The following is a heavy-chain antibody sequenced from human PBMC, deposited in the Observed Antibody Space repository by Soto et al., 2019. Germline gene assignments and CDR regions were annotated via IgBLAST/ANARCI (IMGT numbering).Heavy chain of an antibody. CDR1: IFTFNNIP. V-gene: IGHV3-23*01. D-gene: IGHD3-3*01. J-gene: IGHJ4*02. Sequence: EVHLLESGGGLVQPGGSLRLSCEASIFTFNNIPMGWVRQAPGKGLKYVSSINENGDSTFYADSVKGRFTISRDNSKSTLHLQMNSLRADDTAVYYCVKRICGNCPWSSWGQVTLVTVSP. CDR2: INENGDST. CDR3: VKRICGNCPWSS.